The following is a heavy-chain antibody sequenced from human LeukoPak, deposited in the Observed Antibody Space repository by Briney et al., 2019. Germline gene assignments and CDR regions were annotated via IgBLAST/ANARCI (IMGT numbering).Heavy chain of an antibody. V-gene: IGHV4-4*07. CDR2: VYTSGST. CDR3: ARTRYNWNTDAFDI. CDR1: GGSISSYY. J-gene: IGHJ3*02. Sequence: SETLSLTCTVSGGSISSYYWSWIRQPAGKGLEWIGRVYTSGSTNYNPSLKSRVTMSVDTSKNQFSLKLSSVTAADTAVYYCARTRYNWNTDAFDIWGQGTMVTVSS. D-gene: IGHD1/OR15-1a*01.